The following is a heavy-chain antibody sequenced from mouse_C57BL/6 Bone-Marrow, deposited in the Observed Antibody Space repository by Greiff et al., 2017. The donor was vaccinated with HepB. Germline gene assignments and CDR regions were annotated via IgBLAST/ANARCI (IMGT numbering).Heavy chain of an antibody. D-gene: IGHD2-4*01. V-gene: IGHV5-6*01. Sequence: EVMLVESGGDLVKPGGSLKLSCAASGFTFSSYGMSWVRQTPDKRLEWVATISSGGSYTYYPGSVKGRFTIYRDNAKNTLYLQMSSLKSEDTAMYYCARHERLGWYFDVWGTGTTVTVSS. CDR2: ISSGGSYT. CDR3: ARHERLGWYFDV. CDR1: GFTFSSYG. J-gene: IGHJ1*03.